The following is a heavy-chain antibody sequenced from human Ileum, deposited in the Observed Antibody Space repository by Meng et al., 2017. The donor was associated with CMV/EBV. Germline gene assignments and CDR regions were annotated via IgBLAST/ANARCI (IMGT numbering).Heavy chain of an antibody. V-gene: IGHV4-30-4*08. CDR1: GGSISSGDYY. Sequence: QVQLQESVPGLVTPSQTLSLTCTVSGGSISSGDYYWTWTRQPPGKGLEWIGYIYYSGSTYYNPSLKSRVIISVDTSKNQFSLILSSVTAADPAVYYCTRLYSSSLGAFDIWGQGTMVTVSS. CDR2: IYYSGST. J-gene: IGHJ3*02. CDR3: TRLYSSSLGAFDI. D-gene: IGHD6-13*01.